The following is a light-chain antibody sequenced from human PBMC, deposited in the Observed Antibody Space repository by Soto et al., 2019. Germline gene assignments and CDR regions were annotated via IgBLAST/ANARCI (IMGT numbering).Light chain of an antibody. CDR1: QSVCSN. Sequence: EVVMTQSPAPLSVSPGDIATLSCSASQSVCSNLAWYQQKPGQPPRLLLYGTSTRATGIPARISGSGSGTEFTLTISSLQSEDFAVYYCQKHNDWPRTFGQGNKVAI. CDR2: GTS. J-gene: IGKJ1*01. V-gene: IGKV3-15*01. CDR3: QKHNDWPRT.